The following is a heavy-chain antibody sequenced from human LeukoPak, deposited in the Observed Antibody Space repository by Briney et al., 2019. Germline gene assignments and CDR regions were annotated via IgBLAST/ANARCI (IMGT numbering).Heavy chain of an antibody. Sequence: EGSLRLSCAASGFTVSSNYMSWVRQAPGKGLEWDSVIYGGGSTYYADSVKGRFTISRDSSKNTLYLQMNILRAEDTAVYYCARDPSNPTAFDYWGQGTLVTVSS. V-gene: IGHV3-66*02. J-gene: IGHJ4*02. CDR2: IYGGGST. D-gene: IGHD6-6*01. CDR3: ARDPSNPTAFDY. CDR1: GFTVSSNY.